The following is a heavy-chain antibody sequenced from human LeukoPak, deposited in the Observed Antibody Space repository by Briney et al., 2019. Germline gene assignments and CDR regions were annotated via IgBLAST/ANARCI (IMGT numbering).Heavy chain of an antibody. J-gene: IGHJ4*02. D-gene: IGHD3-16*02. V-gene: IGHV1-18*01. Sequence: ASVTVSCTASGYTFTSYGISWVRQAPGQGLEWMGWISAYNGNTNYAQKLQGRVTMTTDTSTSTAYMELSRLRSDDTAVYYCARVAPLRLGELSFLRFWDYWGQGTLVTVSS. CDR2: ISAYNGNT. CDR1: GYTFTSYG. CDR3: ARVAPLRLGELSFLRFWDY.